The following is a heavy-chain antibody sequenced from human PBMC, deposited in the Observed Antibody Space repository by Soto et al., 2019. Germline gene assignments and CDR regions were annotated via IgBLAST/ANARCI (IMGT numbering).Heavy chain of an antibody. CDR2: ISAHNGNT. J-gene: IGHJ4*02. Sequence: QVHPVQSGAEVKKPGASVKVSCKGSGYTFTSYGITWVRQAPGQGLEWMGWISAHNGNTDYAQKLQGRVTVTRDTSTSTAYMELRSLRSDATAVYYCARGRYGDYWGQGALVTVSS. CDR1: GYTFTSYG. CDR3: ARGRYGDY. V-gene: IGHV1-18*01. D-gene: IGHD1-1*01.